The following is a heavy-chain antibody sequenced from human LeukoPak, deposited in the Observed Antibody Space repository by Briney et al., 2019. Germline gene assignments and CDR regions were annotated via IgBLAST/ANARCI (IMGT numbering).Heavy chain of an antibody. D-gene: IGHD5-18*01. CDR2: INHSGST. J-gene: IGHJ4*02. Sequence: PSETLSLTCAVYGGSFSGYYWSWIRQPPGKGLEWIGEINHSGSTNYNPSLKSRVTISVDTSKNQFSLKLSSVTAADTAVYYCARRDTSTGIDFWGRGTLVTVSS. V-gene: IGHV4-34*01. CDR3: ARRDTSTGIDF. CDR1: GGSFSGYY.